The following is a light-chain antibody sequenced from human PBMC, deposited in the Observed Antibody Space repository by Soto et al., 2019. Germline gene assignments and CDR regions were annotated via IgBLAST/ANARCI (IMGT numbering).Light chain of an antibody. CDR1: SSNIGAGYD. J-gene: IGLJ1*01. CDR2: GNI. CDR3: QSYDSSLIYV. Sequence: QSVLTQPPSVSGAPGQRVTISCTGSSSNIGAGYDVHWYQQLPGTAPKLLIYGNIIRPSGVPDRFSGSQSGTSASLAITGLQAEDETDYYCQSYDSSLIYVFGTGTKLTVL. V-gene: IGLV1-40*01.